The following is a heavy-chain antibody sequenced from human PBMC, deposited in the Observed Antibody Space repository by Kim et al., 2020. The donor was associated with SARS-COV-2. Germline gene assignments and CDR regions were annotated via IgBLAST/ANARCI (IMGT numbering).Heavy chain of an antibody. CDR1: GYTFTGYY. Sequence: ASVKVSCKASGYTFTGYYMNWVRQAPGQGLEWMGWINPNNGDTTYAQSFQGRITMNRDTSISTAYMELSSLRSDDTAVYYCARDFRSRPVAGFDFWGQGTLVTVSS. J-gene: IGHJ4*02. V-gene: IGHV1-2*02. CDR2: INPNNGDT. CDR3: ARDFRSRPVAGFDF. D-gene: IGHD6-19*01.